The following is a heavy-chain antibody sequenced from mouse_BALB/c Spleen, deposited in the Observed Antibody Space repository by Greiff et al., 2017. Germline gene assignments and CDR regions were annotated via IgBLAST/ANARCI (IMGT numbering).Heavy chain of an antibody. Sequence: VKLQESGPGLVAPSQSLSITCTVSGFSLTSYGVTWVRQPPGKGLEWLGVIWGDGSTNYHSALISRLSISKDNSKSQVFLKLNSLQTDDTATYYCAKPMITTGLYAMDYWGQGTSVTVSS. J-gene: IGHJ4*01. CDR2: IWGDGST. D-gene: IGHD2-4*01. CDR1: GFSLTSYG. V-gene: IGHV2-3*01. CDR3: AKPMITTGLYAMDY.